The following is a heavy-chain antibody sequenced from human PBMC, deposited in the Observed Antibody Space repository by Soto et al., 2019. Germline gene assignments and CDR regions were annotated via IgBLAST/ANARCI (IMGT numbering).Heavy chain of an antibody. D-gene: IGHD1-26*01. CDR2: ISGSADST. Sequence: HPGGSLRLSCAASAFPFRSYAMTWVRRAPGKGLEWVSSISGSADSTYFADSVKGRFTISRDRAKNTLYLQMNSLRADDPALYDCAQLVGTTIECGHFDSWCQGILVNVSS. V-gene: IGHV3-23*01. CDR3: AQLVGTTIECGHFDS. J-gene: IGHJ4*02. CDR1: AFPFRSYA.